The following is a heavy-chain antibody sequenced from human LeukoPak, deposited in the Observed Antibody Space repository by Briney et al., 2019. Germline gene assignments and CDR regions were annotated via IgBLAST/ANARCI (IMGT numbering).Heavy chain of an antibody. CDR3: AKDLRSVAAAGTGNY. CDR2: IRYDGSNK. J-gene: IGHJ4*02. V-gene: IGHV3-30*02. D-gene: IGHD6-13*01. Sequence: PGGSLRLSCAASGFTFSSYGMHWVRQAPGKGLEWVAFIRYDGSNKYYADSVKGRFTISRDNSKNTLYLQMNSLRAEDTAVYYCAKDLRSVAAAGTGNYWGQGTLVTVSS. CDR1: GFTFSSYG.